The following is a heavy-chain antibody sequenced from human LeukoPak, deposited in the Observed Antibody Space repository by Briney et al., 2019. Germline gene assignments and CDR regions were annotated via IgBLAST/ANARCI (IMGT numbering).Heavy chain of an antibody. CDR2: IYTSGST. V-gene: IGHV4-4*07. J-gene: IGHJ4*02. CDR1: GGSITNYY. Sequence: SETLSLTCTVSGGSITNYYWSWIRQPAGKGLEWIGRIYTSGSTNYNPSLKSRVTMSVDTSKNQFSLKLSSVTAADTAVYYCARDREPSYYYDSSGYSFDYRGQGTLVTVSS. CDR3: ARDREPSYYYDSSGYSFDY. D-gene: IGHD3-22*01.